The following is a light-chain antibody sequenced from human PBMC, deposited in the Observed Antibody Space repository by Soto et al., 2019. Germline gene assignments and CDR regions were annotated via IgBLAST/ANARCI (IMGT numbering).Light chain of an antibody. Sequence: QSVLTQPPSVSGAPGQRVTISCTGSSSNIGATYDVQWYQQLPGTAPKLLIYGNSNRPSGVPDRFSGSKSGTSASLAITALQADDEADYYCQSYDSSLSAHYVFGTGTKVTVL. CDR3: QSYDSSLSAHYV. CDR1: SSNIGATYD. CDR2: GNS. V-gene: IGLV1-40*01. J-gene: IGLJ1*01.